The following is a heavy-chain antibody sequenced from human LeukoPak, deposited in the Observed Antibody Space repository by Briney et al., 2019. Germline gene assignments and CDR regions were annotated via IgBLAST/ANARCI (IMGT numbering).Heavy chain of an antibody. D-gene: IGHD2-15*01. CDR3: ARVVVVVADGMDV. CDR1: GGSFSGYY. V-gene: IGHV4-34*01. CDR2: INHSGST. Sequence: SETLSLTCAVYGGSFSGYYWSWIRQPPGEGLEWIGEINHSGSTSYNPSLKSRVTISVDTSKNQFSLKLSSVTAADTAVYYCARVVVVVADGMDVWGKGTTVTVSS. J-gene: IGHJ6*04.